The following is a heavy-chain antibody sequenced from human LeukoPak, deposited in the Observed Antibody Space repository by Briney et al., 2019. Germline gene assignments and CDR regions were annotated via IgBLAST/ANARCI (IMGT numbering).Heavy chain of an antibody. CDR3: ARDLGQYYDTSDNWFDP. J-gene: IGHJ5*02. D-gene: IGHD3-22*01. Sequence: PGGSLRLSCAASGFTFSSYGTHWVRQAPGKGLEWVAFIRYDGSNKYYADSVKGRFTISRDNSKNTLYLQMNSLRAEDTAVYYCARDLGQYYDTSDNWFDPWGQGTLVTVSS. CDR1: GFTFSSYG. CDR2: IRYDGSNK. V-gene: IGHV3-30*02.